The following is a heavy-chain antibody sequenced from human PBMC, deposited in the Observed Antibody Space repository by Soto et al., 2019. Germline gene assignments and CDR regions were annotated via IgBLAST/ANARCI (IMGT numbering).Heavy chain of an antibody. J-gene: IGHJ6*02. Sequence: QVQLQESGPGLARPSETLSLTCSVSGGSVSGGAYQWTWIRQPPGKGLEWIGYVHFSGGTNYNPSLESRVTISIDASRGQFSLELTSLTAADTAVYFCARDNMATFDYHYYGMDVWGQGTTVTVSS. CDR3: ARDNMATFDYHYYGMDV. CDR1: GGSVSGGAYQ. D-gene: IGHD5-12*01. V-gene: IGHV4-61*08. CDR2: VHFSGGT.